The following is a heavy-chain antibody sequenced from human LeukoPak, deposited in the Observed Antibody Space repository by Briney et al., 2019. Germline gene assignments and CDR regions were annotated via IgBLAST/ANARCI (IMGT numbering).Heavy chain of an antibody. Sequence: GGSLRLSCAASGFTFSSYSMNWVRQAPGKGLEWVSYISSTTLYYADSVKGRFTISRDIAKNSLYLQMNSLRAEDSALYYCAREPPYSSSWTVFDSWGQGTLVTVSS. CDR3: AREPPYSSSWTVFDS. V-gene: IGHV3-48*01. J-gene: IGHJ4*02. D-gene: IGHD6-13*01. CDR2: ISSTTL. CDR1: GFTFSSYS.